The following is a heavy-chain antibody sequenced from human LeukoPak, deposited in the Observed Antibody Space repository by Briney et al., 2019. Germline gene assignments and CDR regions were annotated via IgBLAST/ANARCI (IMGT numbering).Heavy chain of an antibody. Sequence: GGSLRLSCAASGFTFSSYAMHWVRQAPGKGLEWVAAISFDGTNKYYADSVKGRFTISRDHSKNTLYLQMDSLRPEDATVYYCARDRGCSGNCYSFFDYWGQGTLVTVSS. CDR1: GFTFSSYA. D-gene: IGHD2-21*01. V-gene: IGHV3-30-3*01. CDR2: ISFDGTNK. J-gene: IGHJ4*02. CDR3: ARDRGCSGNCYSFFDY.